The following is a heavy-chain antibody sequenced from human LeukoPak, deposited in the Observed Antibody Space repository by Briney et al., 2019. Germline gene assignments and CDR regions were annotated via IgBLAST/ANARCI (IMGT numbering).Heavy chain of an antibody. CDR2: IHCSGST. J-gene: IGHJ4*02. CDR1: GGSISSCSCY. Sequence: PSETLSLTCTVSGGSISSCSCYWGWIRQPPGKGLEWIGSIHCSGSTFHNPSLQGRVTISVDTSQNQFSLKPGSVTAAASSVYSCTSYGSEHLGGQGTLVTVSS. D-gene: IGHD3-10*01. V-gene: IGHV4-39*01. CDR3: TSYGSEHL.